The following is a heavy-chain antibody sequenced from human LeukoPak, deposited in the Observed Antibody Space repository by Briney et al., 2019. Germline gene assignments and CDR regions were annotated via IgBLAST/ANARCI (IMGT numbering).Heavy chain of an antibody. CDR3: AKDLSRTGMIDY. CDR2: ISSSGGST. D-gene: IGHD1-1*01. V-gene: IGHV3-23*01. CDR1: GFTFGSYA. J-gene: IGHJ4*02. Sequence: GGSLRLSCAASGFTFGSYAMSWVRQAPGKGLEWVSVISSSGGSTYYADSVKGRFTISSDNSKNTLYLQMNSLRAEDTAIYYCAKDLSRTGMIDYWGQGTLVTVSS.